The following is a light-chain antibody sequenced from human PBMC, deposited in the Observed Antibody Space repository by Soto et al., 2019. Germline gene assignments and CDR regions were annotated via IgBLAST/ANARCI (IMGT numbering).Light chain of an antibody. J-gene: IGLJ2*01. V-gene: IGLV1-40*01. CDR2: GNS. Sequence: QSVLTQPPSVSGAHGQRVTIPCTGSSSNIGAGYDVHWYQQLPGTAPKLLIYGNSNRPSGVPDRFSGSKSGTSASLAITGLQAEDEADYYCQSYDSSLSGVVFGGGTQLTVL. CDR3: QSYDSSLSGVV. CDR1: SSNIGAGYD.